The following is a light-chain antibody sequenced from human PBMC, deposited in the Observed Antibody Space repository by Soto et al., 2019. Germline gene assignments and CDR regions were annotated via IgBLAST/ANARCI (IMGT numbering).Light chain of an antibody. Sequence: DIQMTQSRSALSASIGARLTITCRASQNIRNWLAWYQQKPGKAPKLLIYDVSSLESGVPPRFSGSGSGTDFTLTISGLQPDDFATYYCQQYDSYWTFGQGTKVDIK. J-gene: IGKJ1*01. V-gene: IGKV1-5*01. CDR1: QNIRNW. CDR3: QQYDSYWT. CDR2: DVS.